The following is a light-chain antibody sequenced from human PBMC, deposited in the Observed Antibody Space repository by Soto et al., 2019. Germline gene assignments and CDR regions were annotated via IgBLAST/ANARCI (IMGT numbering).Light chain of an antibody. Sequence: EIVWPQSQAPLSFSPGERSPPSGRASQSVSSYLAWYHQKPGQAPRLLIYDASTRATGIPARFSGSGYGTDGNLNITRMEPEDGAVYYGKQRSNWPPTFGHGTKVDI. CDR3: KQRSNWPPT. J-gene: IGKJ1*01. CDR1: QSVSSY. V-gene: IGKV3-11*01. CDR2: DAS.